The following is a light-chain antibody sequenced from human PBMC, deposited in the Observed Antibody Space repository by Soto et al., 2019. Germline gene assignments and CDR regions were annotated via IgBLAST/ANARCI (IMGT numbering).Light chain of an antibody. V-gene: IGKV1-39*01. Sequence: LQINQSPSSLFASVGERGNLTLRASQTINAFLNWYQQKPGKAPKLLIYAASSLQSGVPSRFSGSGSGTDFTLTISSLQPEDFATYYCQESYRTPRTFGQGTRLEI. J-gene: IGKJ2*01. CDR3: QESYRTPRT. CDR2: AAS. CDR1: QTINAF.